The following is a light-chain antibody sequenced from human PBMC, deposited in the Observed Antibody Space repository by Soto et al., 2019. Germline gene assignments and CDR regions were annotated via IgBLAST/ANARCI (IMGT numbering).Light chain of an antibody. J-gene: IGKJ2*01. CDR1: QGIRKD. Sequence: DLQMTQSPSSVSASVGERVTITCRASQGIRKDLGWYQQKPGKAPKRLIYSASTLQSGVPSRFSGTGSGTEFTLTINSLQPEDFATYYCLQNNSYPRTFGQGTKLEIK. V-gene: IGKV1-17*01. CDR2: SAS. CDR3: LQNNSYPRT.